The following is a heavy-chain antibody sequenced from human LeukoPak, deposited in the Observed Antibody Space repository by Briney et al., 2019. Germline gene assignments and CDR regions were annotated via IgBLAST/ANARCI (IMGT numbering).Heavy chain of an antibody. Sequence: SETLSLTCAVYGGSFSGYYWSCIRQPPGKGLEWIGEINHSGSTNHNPSLKSRVTISVDTSKNQFSLKLSSVTAAYTAVYYCARPARITMVRGVTWFDPWGQGTLVTVSS. D-gene: IGHD3-10*01. V-gene: IGHV4-34*01. CDR1: GGSFSGYY. CDR2: INHSGST. J-gene: IGHJ5*02. CDR3: ARPARITMVRGVTWFDP.